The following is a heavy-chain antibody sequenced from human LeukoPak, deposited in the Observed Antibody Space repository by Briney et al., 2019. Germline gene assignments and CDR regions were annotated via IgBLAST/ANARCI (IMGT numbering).Heavy chain of an antibody. CDR1: GFTFSNYW. CDR2: INSDGSST. CDR3: ARRHDYGGNFPLDY. V-gene: IGHV3-74*01. J-gene: IGHJ4*02. D-gene: IGHD4-23*01. Sequence: LTGGSLRLSCAASGFTFSNYWMHWVRQAPGKGLVWVSRINSDGSSTGYADSVKGRFTISRDNAKNTLYMQMNSLRAEDTAVYYCARRHDYGGNFPLDYWGQGTLVTVSS.